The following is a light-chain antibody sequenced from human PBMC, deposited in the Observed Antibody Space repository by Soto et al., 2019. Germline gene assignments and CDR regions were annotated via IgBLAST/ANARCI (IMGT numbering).Light chain of an antibody. CDR1: QSISSL. V-gene: IGKV1-5*01. Sequence: DIQMTQSPSTLSPSAGDRATITCRARQSISSLLSWYQQKAGEAPKLLIYDASRLGGGAPSRCSGSGCGTDFTLTSSSLHPDDFAYYYCQHYSSYPWTFGQGTKVDIK. J-gene: IGKJ1*01. CDR2: DAS. CDR3: QHYSSYPWT.